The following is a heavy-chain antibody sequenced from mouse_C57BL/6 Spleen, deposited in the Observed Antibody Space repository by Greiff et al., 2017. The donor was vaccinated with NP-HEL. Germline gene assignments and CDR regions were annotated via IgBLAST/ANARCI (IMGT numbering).Heavy chain of an antibody. CDR3: AMDSHDGSAWFAY. V-gene: IGHV1-22*01. CDR1: GYTFTDYN. CDR2: INPNNGGT. Sequence: VQLQQSGPELVKPGASVKMSCKASGYTFTDYNMHWVKQSPGKSLEWIGYINPNNGGTSYNQKVKGKATLSVNNASSTAFMELRSLPSEDFAAYYCAMDSHDGSAWFAYWGQGTLVTVSA. D-gene: IGHD2-12*01. J-gene: IGHJ3*01.